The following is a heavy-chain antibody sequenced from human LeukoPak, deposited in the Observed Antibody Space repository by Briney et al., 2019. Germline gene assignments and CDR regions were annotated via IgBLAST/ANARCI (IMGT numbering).Heavy chain of an antibody. D-gene: IGHD2-21*02. CDR2: INHSGST. J-gene: IGHJ5*02. V-gene: IGHV4-34*01. CDR1: GGSFSGYY. CDR3: ARGGGDCYSGVGCDWFDP. Sequence: SETLSLTCAVYGGSFSGYYWSWIRQPPGKGLEWIGEINHSGSTNYNPSLKSRVTISVDTSKNQFSLKLSSVTAADTAVYYCARGGGDCYSGVGCDWFDPWGQGTLVTVSS.